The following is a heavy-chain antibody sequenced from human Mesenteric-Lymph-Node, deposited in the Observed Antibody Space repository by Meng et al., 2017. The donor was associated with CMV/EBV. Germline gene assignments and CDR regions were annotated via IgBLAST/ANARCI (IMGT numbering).Heavy chain of an antibody. Sequence: ASVKVSCKSSGGIFDSYSISWVRQAPGQGLEWMGIINPSGGSTSYAQKFQGRVTMTRDTSTSTVYMELSSLRSEDTAVYYCARSRWTNGVSAPANWFDPWGQGTLVTVSS. CDR2: INPSGGST. CDR1: GGIFDSYS. D-gene: IGHD2-8*01. V-gene: IGHV1-46*02. J-gene: IGHJ5*02. CDR3: ARSRWTNGVSAPANWFDP.